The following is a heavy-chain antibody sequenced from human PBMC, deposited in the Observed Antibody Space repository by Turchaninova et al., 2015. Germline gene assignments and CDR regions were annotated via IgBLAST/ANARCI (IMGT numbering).Heavy chain of an antibody. CDR2: LSYDGSNK. D-gene: IGHD6-19*01. CDR3: AKVSSGGWYGAFDI. CDR1: GFTLGSYG. J-gene: IGHJ3*02. Sequence: QVQLVESGGGVVQPGGSLRLSCAAAGFTLGSYGSHWVRQAPGKGLECVAFLSYDGSNKYYADSVKGRFTISRDNSKNTLYLQMNSLRAEDTAVYYCAKVSSGGWYGAFDIWGQGTMVTVSS. V-gene: IGHV3-30*18.